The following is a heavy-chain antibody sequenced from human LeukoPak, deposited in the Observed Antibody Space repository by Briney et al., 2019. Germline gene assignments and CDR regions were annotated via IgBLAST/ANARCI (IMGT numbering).Heavy chain of an antibody. CDR1: GFTFSSYA. CDR2: ISGSGGST. V-gene: IGHV3-23*01. CDR3: AKGFSSSQTRGPFDI. J-gene: IGHJ3*02. Sequence: GGSLRLSCAASGFTFSSYAMTWVRQAPGKGLEWVSAISGSGGSTYYSDSVKGRFTISRDNSKNTLYLQMNNLRAEDTAVYYCAKGFSSSQTRGPFDIWGQGTMVTVSS. D-gene: IGHD6-13*01.